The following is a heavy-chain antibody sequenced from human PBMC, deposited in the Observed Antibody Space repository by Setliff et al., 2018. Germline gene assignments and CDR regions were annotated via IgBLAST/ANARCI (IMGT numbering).Heavy chain of an antibody. CDR3: ARASDYLDY. CDR1: GYTFRNYA. V-gene: IGHV1-18*01. CDR2: ISVYNGDT. J-gene: IGHJ4*02. Sequence: ASVKVSCKASGYTFRNYAFAWVRQAPGQGLEWVGWISVYNGDTNYAQKFQGRVTMTADTSTSTVYMELSSLRSEDTAVYYCARASDYLDYWGQGTLVTVSS.